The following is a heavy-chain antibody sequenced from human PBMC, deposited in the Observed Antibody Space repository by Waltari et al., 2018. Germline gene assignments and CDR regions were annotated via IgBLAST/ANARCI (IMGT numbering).Heavy chain of an antibody. J-gene: IGHJ3*01. CDR3: TRERRQLEIVASFDV. Sequence: QVQLQESGPGLVKSSETLSITCTISGGSIRSYYWSWIRQPAGKGLEWFGRIYSRESTNDRSFLDSRVSMSIDTSTKQFSLKLKSVTAADTAIYYCTRERRQLEIVASFDVWGHGTKVSVSS. CDR2: IYSREST. D-gene: IGHD5-12*01. CDR1: GGSIRSYY. V-gene: IGHV4-4*07.